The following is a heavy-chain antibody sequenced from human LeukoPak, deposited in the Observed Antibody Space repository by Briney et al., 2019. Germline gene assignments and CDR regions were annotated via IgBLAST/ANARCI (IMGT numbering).Heavy chain of an antibody. D-gene: IGHD3-10*01. CDR3: ARVTGGGWFGEFFDY. V-gene: IGHV4-34*01. J-gene: IGHJ4*02. CDR1: GGSFSGYY. Sequence: SETLSLTCAVYGGSFSGYYWSWIRQPPGKGVEWIGEINHSGSTNYNPSLKSRVTISVDTSKNQFSLKLSSVTAADTAVYYCARVTGGGWFGEFFDYWGQGTLVTVSS. CDR2: INHSGST.